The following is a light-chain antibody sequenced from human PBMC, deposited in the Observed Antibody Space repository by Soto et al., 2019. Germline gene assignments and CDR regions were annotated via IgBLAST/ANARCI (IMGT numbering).Light chain of an antibody. CDR2: AAS. CDR3: LQHNSYPWT. V-gene: IGKV1-17*01. Sequence: DIQMTQSPPSLSASVGDRVTITCRASQGIRNELGWYQQKPGKAPKRLIYAASSLQSGVPSRFSGSGSGTEFTLTITSLQPEDFATYYCLQHNSYPWTFGQGTKVEIK. J-gene: IGKJ1*01. CDR1: QGIRNE.